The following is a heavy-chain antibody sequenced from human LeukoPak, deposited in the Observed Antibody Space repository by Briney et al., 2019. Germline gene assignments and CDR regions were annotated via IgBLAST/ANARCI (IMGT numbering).Heavy chain of an antibody. D-gene: IGHD1-26*01. J-gene: IGHJ4*02. CDR3: ATIPSGSYSLFDY. CDR2: FDPEDGET. V-gene: IGHV1-24*01. Sequence: ASVKVSCKVSGYTLTELSMHWVRQAPGKGLEWMGGFDPEDGETIYAQKFQGRVTMTEDTSTDTAYMELSSLKSEDTAVYYCATIPSGSYSLFDYWGQGTLVTVSS. CDR1: GYTLTELS.